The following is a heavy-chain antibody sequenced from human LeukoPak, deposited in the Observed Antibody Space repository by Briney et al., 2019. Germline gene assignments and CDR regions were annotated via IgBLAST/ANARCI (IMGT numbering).Heavy chain of an antibody. Sequence: PSETLSLTCAVYGESFRHYYWTWIRQTSAKGLEWIGEIDYLGRTSYNPSLKSRLTISVDTSKNQFSLRLSSITAADTAVYYCARPVWCSAAICTGPFDVWGQGTLVAVSS. CDR2: IDYLGRT. CDR3: ARPVWCSAAICTGPFDV. CDR1: GESFRHYY. V-gene: IGHV4-34*01. J-gene: IGHJ4*02. D-gene: IGHD3-16*01.